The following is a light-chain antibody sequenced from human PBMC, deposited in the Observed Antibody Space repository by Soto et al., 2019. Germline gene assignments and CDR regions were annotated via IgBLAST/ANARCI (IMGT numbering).Light chain of an antibody. CDR2: GAS. J-gene: IGKJ1*01. CDR1: QSVSSY. CDR3: QQYGSSFWT. V-gene: IGKV3-20*01. Sequence: EIVMTQSPATLSVSPGERATLSCRASQSVSSYLAWFQQKPGQAPRLLIYGASSRATDIPDRFSGSGSGTDFTLTISTLEPEDFAVYFCQQYGSSFWTFGQGTKVDIK.